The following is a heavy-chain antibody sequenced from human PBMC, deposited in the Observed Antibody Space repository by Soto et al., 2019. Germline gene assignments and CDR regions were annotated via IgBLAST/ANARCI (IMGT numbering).Heavy chain of an antibody. CDR2: IYYSGST. V-gene: IGHV4-30-4*01. CDR1: ARSISSGDCY. J-gene: IGHJ4*02. Sequence: PSETRSRTCTLAARSISSGDCYRSWIRQPPWNGLEWIGYIYYSGSTYYNSTLKSRVTISVDTSKNQFSLKLSSVTAADSAVFCWGRVGVYYDNSGNIVWGEGTL. D-gene: IGHD3-22*01. CDR3: GRVGVYYDNSGNIV.